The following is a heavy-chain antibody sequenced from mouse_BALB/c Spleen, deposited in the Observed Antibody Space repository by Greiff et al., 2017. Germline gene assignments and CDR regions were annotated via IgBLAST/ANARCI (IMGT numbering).Heavy chain of an antibody. J-gene: IGHJ3*01. CDR1: GYTFTSYW. Sequence: VKLMESGAELAKPGASVKMSCKASGYTFTSYWMHWVKQRPGQGLEWIGYINPSTGYTEYNQKFKDKATLTADKSSSTAYMQLSSLTSEDSAVYYCARNLITTRAYWGQGTLVTVSA. D-gene: IGHD2-4*01. CDR2: INPSTGYT. CDR3: ARNLITTRAY. V-gene: IGHV1-7*01.